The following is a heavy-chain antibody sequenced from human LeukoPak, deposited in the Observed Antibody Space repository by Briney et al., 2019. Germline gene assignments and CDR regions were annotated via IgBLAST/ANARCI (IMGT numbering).Heavy chain of an antibody. CDR1: GGSISSGGYS. D-gene: IGHD3-22*01. CDR2: IYHSGST. Sequence: PSETLSLTCTVSGGSISSGGYSWSWIRQPPGKGLEWIGYIYHSGSTYYNPSLKSRVTISVDTSKNQFSLKLSSVTAADTAFYYCARRAYDSSSIGSWGQGTLVTVSS. V-gene: IGHV4-30-2*01. J-gene: IGHJ5*01. CDR3: ARRAYDSSSIGS.